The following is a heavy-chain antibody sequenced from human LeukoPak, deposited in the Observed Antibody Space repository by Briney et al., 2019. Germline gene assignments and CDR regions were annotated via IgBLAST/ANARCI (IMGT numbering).Heavy chain of an antibody. CDR2: ISAYNGNT. J-gene: IGHJ3*02. D-gene: IGHD6-13*01. Sequence: ASVKVSCKTSGYTFSSYGISWVRQAPGQGLEWMGWISAYNGNTNYAQKLQGRVTMTTDTSTSTAYMELRSLRSDDTAVYYCARDRGAAAGPLADAFDIWGQGTMVTVSS. V-gene: IGHV1-18*01. CDR3: ARDRGAAAGPLADAFDI. CDR1: GYTFSSYG.